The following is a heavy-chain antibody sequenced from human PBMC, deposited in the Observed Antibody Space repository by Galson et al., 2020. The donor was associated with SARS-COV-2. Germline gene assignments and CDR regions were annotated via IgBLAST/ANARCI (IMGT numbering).Heavy chain of an antibody. CDR3: ARCHIAGFDC. Sequence: GASMKISCAVSGFTVSYNYMNWVRQAPGKGLEWVSFIYSGVSPYYSDSVRGRFTISRDSSENTLYLEMNSLRAEDTGVYYCARCHIAGFDCWGQGTLGSVSS. V-gene: IGHV3-53*01. D-gene: IGHD2-21*01. CDR2: IYSGVSP. CDR1: GFTVSYNY. J-gene: IGHJ4*02.